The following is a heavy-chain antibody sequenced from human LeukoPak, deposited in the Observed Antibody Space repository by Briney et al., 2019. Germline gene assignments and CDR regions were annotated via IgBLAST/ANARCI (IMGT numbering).Heavy chain of an antibody. D-gene: IGHD6-19*01. CDR2: IKQDGGET. CDR1: RCTLSNYW. V-gene: IGHV3-7*01. Sequence: GGSLRLSRAASRCTLSNYWMSWVRQAPGKGLEWVANIKQDGGETYYVDSVKGRFTISRDNAKNSLSLQMNSLRAEDTAVYYCARQRGSGCLDYWGQGTLVTVSS. CDR3: ARQRGSGCLDY. J-gene: IGHJ4*02.